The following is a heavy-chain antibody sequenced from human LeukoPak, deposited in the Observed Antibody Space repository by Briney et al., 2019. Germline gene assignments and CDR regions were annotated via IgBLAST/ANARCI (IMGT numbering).Heavy chain of an antibody. CDR1: GFTFTDAW. Sequence: GGSLRLSCAASGFTFTDAWMSWVRQAPGKGLEYVGRIKANTAGGTTDYAAPVKGRFSISRDDSQNTLYLAMDSLKTEDTAVYFCSTLGYFVWSSSSNLDYWGQGTLVTVSS. J-gene: IGHJ4*02. CDR2: IKANTAGGTT. CDR3: STLGYFVWSSSSNLDY. D-gene: IGHD3-9*01. V-gene: IGHV3-15*01.